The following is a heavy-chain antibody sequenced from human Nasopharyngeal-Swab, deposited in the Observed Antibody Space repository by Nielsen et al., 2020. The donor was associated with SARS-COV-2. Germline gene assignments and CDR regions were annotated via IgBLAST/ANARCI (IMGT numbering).Heavy chain of an antibody. D-gene: IGHD2-8*01. J-gene: IGHJ6*02. Sequence: VRQMPGKGLARMAVISYDGIKKYYADSVKGRFTLSRDNSKNTLYLQMNSLRTEDTAVYYCAKDHQLIRNYYYYDMDVWGQGTTVTVSS. CDR3: AKDHQLIRNYYYYDMDV. V-gene: IGHV3-30*18. CDR2: ISYDGIKK.